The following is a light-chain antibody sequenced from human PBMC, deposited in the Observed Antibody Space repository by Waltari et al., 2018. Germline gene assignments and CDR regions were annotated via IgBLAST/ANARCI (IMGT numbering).Light chain of an antibody. J-gene: IGLJ1*01. CDR2: DVS. Sequence: QSALTQPASVSGSPGQSITISCTGTSSDVGGYNYVSWFKQHPGKAPKLMISDVSKRPSGVSNRFSGSKSGNTASLTISGLQAEDEADYYCSSYRSSSTSIVFGTGTKVTVL. CDR1: SSDVGGYNY. CDR3: SSYRSSSTSIV. V-gene: IGLV2-14*01.